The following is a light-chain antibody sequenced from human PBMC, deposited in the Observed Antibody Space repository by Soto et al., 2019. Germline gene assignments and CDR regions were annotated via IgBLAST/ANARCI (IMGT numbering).Light chain of an antibody. CDR2: EVS. V-gene: IGLV2-8*01. CDR3: SSYAGSNNLGV. CDR1: RSDVGGYNY. J-gene: IGLJ1*01. Sequence: QSPLTQPPSASGSPGQSVTISCTGTRSDVGGYNYVSWYQQHPGKAPKLMIYEVSKRPSGVPDRFSGSKSGNTASLTVSGLQAEDEADYYCSSYAGSNNLGVFGTGTKLTVL.